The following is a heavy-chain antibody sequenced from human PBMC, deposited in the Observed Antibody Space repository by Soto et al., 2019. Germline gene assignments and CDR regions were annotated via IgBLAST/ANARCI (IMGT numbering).Heavy chain of an antibody. V-gene: IGHV4-59*01. CDR2: IYYSGST. J-gene: IGHJ3*02. Sequence: SETLSLTCTVSGGSISSYYWSWIRQPPGKGLEWIGYIYYSGSTNCNPSLKSRVTISVDTSKNQFSLKLSSVTAADTAVYYCARAGTSIVGATDAFDIWGQGTMVTVSS. CDR3: ARAGTSIVGATDAFDI. CDR1: GGSISSYY. D-gene: IGHD1-26*01.